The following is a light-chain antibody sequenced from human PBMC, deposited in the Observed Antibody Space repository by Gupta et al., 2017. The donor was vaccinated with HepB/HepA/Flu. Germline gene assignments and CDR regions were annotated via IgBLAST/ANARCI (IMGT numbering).Light chain of an antibody. Sequence: EIVLTQSPGTLSLSPGERATLSCRASQSISSFLAWYQQTPGQAPRLRIYGASNRATGIPVRFSGSGSGTDFTLTISNLEPEDFAVYYCQQRYNWPLTFGGGTKVEI. CDR3: QQRYNWPLT. V-gene: IGKV3-11*01. J-gene: IGKJ4*01. CDR2: GAS. CDR1: QSISSF.